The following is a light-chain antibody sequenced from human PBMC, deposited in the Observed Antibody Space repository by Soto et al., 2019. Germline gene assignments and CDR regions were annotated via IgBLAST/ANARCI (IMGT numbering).Light chain of an antibody. CDR3: QSFDSSLSGYV. J-gene: IGLJ1*01. CDR2: GNS. CDR1: SSNIGAGYD. V-gene: IGLV1-40*01. Sequence: VLTQPPSVSGAPGQRVTISCTGSSSNIGAGYDVHWYQQLPGTAPKLLIYGNSNRPSGVPDRFSGSKSDTSASLAITGLQAEDEADYYCQSFDSSLSGYVFGTGTKVTV.